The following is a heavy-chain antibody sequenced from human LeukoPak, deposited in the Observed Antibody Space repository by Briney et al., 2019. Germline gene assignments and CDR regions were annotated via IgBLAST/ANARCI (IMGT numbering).Heavy chain of an antibody. CDR1: GGSISSSSYF. CDR2: IYYSGST. J-gene: IGHJ4*02. D-gene: IGHD3-9*01. Sequence: KTSETLSLTCAVSGGSISSSSYFWGWIRQPPGKGLEWIGSIYYSGSTYYNPSLKSRVTISVDTSKNQFSLKLSSVTAADTAVYYCALSPYYGTLTGYLPRLFDYWDQGTLVTVSS. CDR3: ALSPYYGTLTGYLPRLFDY. V-gene: IGHV4-39*01.